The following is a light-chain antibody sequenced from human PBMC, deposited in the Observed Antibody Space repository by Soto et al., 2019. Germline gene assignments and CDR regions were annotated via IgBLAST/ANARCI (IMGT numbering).Light chain of an antibody. CDR3: QSYDSSLSGWV. J-gene: IGLJ3*02. CDR2: GNN. CDR1: RSTIGAGYPIH. V-gene: IGLV1-40*01. Sequence: QSLLRPPPSVSGSPGQRVTISGTGIRSTIGAGYPIHVHCYQQILGTSPKLLIYGNNNRPSGVPDRFSGSKSGNSASLAINGLQAEDEDDYYCQSYDSSLSGWVLGGGTKVTVL.